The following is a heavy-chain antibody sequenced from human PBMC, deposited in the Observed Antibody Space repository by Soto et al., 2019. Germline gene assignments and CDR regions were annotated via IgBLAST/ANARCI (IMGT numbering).Heavy chain of an antibody. CDR1: GCTFSSYW. V-gene: IGHV3-74*01. D-gene: IGHD3-10*01. J-gene: IGHJ5*02. Sequence: PGGSLRLSWAASGCTFSSYWMHRVLQAPGKGLVWVSRINSDGSSTSYADSVKGRFTISRDNAKNTLYLQMNSLRAEDTAVYYCARTMIWFGELYLDPWGQGTLVTVSS. CDR3: ARTMIWFGELYLDP. CDR2: INSDGSST.